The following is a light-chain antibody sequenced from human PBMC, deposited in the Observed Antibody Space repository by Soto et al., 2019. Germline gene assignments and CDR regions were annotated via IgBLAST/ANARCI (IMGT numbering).Light chain of an antibody. CDR3: QQSYSRPLT. J-gene: IGKJ4*01. CDR1: QYISIY. V-gene: IGKV1-39*01. CDR2: AAS. Sequence: DIQMTQSQSSLSASVGDRVTITCRASQYISIYLNWYQQKPGKAPKVLISAASSLQSGVPPRFSGSGSGTDFTLTISSLQPEGFATYYCQQSYSRPLTFGGGTKVDIK.